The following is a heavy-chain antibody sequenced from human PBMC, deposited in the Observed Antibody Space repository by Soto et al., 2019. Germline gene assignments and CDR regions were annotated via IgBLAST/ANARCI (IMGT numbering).Heavy chain of an antibody. J-gene: IGHJ3*02. CDR2: INPSGGST. Sequence: LTLSWKAAGYALPGDYVHWVRQAKRQGLEWMGIINPSGGSTSYAQKFQGRVTMTRDTSTSTVYMELSSLRSEDTAVYYCALPGAFDIWGQGTMVTVSS. V-gene: IGHV1-46*03. CDR1: GYALPGDY. CDR3: ALPGAFDI.